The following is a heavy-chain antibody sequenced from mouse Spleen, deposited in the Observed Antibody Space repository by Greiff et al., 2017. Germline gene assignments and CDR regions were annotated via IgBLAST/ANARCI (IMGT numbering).Heavy chain of an antibody. V-gene: IGHV1-82*01. J-gene: IGHJ2*01. CDR2: IYPGDGDT. Sequence: LVESRASVKISCEASGYAFSSYWMNWVKQRPGKGLEWIGRIYPGDGDTNYNGKFKGKATLTADKSSSTAYMQLSSLTSEDSAVYFCASSSYEDWGQGTTLTVSS. D-gene: IGHD1-1*01. CDR1: GYAFSSYW. CDR3: ASSSYED.